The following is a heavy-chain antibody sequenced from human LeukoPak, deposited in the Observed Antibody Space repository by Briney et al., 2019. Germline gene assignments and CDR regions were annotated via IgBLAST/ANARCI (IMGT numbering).Heavy chain of an antibody. CDR1: GFTFSKYW. CDR2: INTDGTVT. J-gene: IGHJ6*02. Sequence: PGGSLRLSCAASGFTFSKYWMLWVRQSPRKGLESVSRINTDGTVTTYADSVKGRFTVSRDNADNTMFLQMNSVRDEDTAVYYCATKQWLAPPPDSWGQGTTVTVSS. CDR3: ATKQWLAPPPDS. D-gene: IGHD6-19*01. V-gene: IGHV3-74*01.